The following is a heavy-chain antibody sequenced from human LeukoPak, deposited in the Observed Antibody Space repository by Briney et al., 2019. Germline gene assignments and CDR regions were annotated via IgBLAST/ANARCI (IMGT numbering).Heavy chain of an antibody. V-gene: IGHV1-2*02. Sequence: ASVKGSCKASGYTFTGYYMHWVRQAPGQGLEWMGWINPNSGGTNYAQKFQGRVTMTRDTSISTAYMELSRLRSDDTAVYYCARIVPVVAATESAFDYWGQGTLVTVSS. D-gene: IGHD2-15*01. J-gene: IGHJ4*02. CDR1: GYTFTGYY. CDR2: INPNSGGT. CDR3: ARIVPVVAATESAFDY.